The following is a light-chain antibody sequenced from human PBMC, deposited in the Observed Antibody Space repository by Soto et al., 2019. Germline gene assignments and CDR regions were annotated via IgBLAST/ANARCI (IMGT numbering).Light chain of an antibody. CDR3: SSYTSGSTVVV. CDR1: SSDVGGYNY. Sequence: QSVLTQPASVSGSPGQSITISCTGTSSDVGGYNYVSWYQQHPGKAPKLMIYDVSNRPSGVSNRFSGSKSGNTASLTISGLQAEDEADYYCSSYTSGSTVVVFGGGTQLTVL. CDR2: DVS. J-gene: IGLJ2*01. V-gene: IGLV2-14*01.